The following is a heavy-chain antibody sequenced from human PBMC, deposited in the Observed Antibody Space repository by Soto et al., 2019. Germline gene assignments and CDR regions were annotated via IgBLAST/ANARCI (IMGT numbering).Heavy chain of an antibody. Sequence: GSLRLSCAGSGFTFNIYTMNWVRQAPGKGLEWVSSISSISSYIYYADSVKGRFTISRDNAKDSLYLQMNSLRAEDTAVYYCARDRYDSSDYYYAVDYWGQGTLVTVS. CDR3: ARDRYDSSDYYYAVDY. CDR1: GFTFNIYT. D-gene: IGHD3-22*01. V-gene: IGHV3-21*01. J-gene: IGHJ4*02. CDR2: ISSISSYI.